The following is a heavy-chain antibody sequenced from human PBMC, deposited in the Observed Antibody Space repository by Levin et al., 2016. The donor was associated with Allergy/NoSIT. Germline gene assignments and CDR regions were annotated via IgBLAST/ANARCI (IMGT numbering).Heavy chain of an antibody. D-gene: IGHD2-8*01. CDR3: VGVDAAGWRGDGSDV. J-gene: IGHJ3*01. CDR2: SGNKATNYDT. CDR1: GIRISDHQ. V-gene: IGHV3-72*01. Sequence: GGSLRLSCAASGIRISDHQMEWVRQAPGKGLEWVGRSGNKATNYDTQYAASVRGRFTISRDDSKNSLYLEINSLESEDSAVYYCVGVDAAGWRGDGSDVWGQGTMVTVSS.